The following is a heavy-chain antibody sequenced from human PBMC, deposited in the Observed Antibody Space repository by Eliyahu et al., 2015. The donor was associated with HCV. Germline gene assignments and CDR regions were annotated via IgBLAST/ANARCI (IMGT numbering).Heavy chain of an antibody. J-gene: IGHJ5*02. CDR1: GDAFSKNT. Sequence: QVQLEQSGTEVKKPGSSVRVSCKPSGDAFSKNTIFWVRQAPGEGLEWMGRIIPVLGLATYPQKFKGRVTFIGDKSTQTVYMEMSSLTSEDTAVYYCGKGGSDETWGPGTLIIVSS. V-gene: IGHV1-69*02. CDR2: IIPVLGLA. CDR3: GKGGSDET. D-gene: IGHD6-19*01.